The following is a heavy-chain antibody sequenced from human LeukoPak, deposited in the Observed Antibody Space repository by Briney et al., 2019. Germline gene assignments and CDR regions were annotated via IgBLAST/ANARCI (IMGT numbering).Heavy chain of an antibody. CDR2: IKQDGSEK. Sequence: PGGSLRLSCAASGFTLSSYAMSWVRQAPGKGLEWVANIKQDGSEKYYVDSVKGRFTISRDNTKNSLYLQMNSLRAEDTAVYYCAGGSGWLIDYWGQGTLVTVSS. CDR1: GFTLSSYA. V-gene: IGHV3-7*01. CDR3: AGGSGWLIDY. J-gene: IGHJ4*02. D-gene: IGHD6-19*01.